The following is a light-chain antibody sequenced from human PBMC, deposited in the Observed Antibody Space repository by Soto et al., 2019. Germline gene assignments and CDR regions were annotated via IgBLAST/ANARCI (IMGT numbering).Light chain of an antibody. CDR3: VACDASLNGTL. Sequence: QSVLTQPPSASGTPGQRVTISCSGSSSNIGSNTLNWYQHLPGTAPNLLIYSNNHRPSGVPDRFSGSKAGTSASLAVSGRQSEDEADYYCVACDASLNGTLFGGGTKLTGL. CDR1: SSNIGSNT. V-gene: IGLV1-44*01. CDR2: SNN. J-gene: IGLJ3*02.